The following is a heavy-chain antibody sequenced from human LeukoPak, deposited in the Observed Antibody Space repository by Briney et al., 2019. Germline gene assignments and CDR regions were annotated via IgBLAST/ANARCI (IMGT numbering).Heavy chain of an antibody. V-gene: IGHV3-30*18. CDR3: AKDGYYYMDV. CDR2: ISYDGSNK. J-gene: IGHJ6*03. Sequence: GGSLRLSCAASGFTFSSYGMHWVRQAPGKGLEWVAVISYDGSNKYYADSVKGRFTISRDNSKNMLYLQMNSLRAEDTAVYYCAKDGYYYMDVWGKGTTVTVSS. CDR1: GFTFSSYG.